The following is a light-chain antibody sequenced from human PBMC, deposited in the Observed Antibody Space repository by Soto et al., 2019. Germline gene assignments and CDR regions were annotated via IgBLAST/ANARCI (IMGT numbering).Light chain of an antibody. CDR3: QSYDSSLSGSV. CDR2: GNS. CDR1: SSNIGAGYD. Sequence: QSVLTQPPSMSGAPGQRVTISCTGSSSNIGAGYDVHWYQQLPGTAPKLLIYGNSNRPSGVPDRFSGSKSATSASLAITGLQAEDEAYYYCQSYDSSLSGSVFGGGTKLTVL. J-gene: IGLJ2*01. V-gene: IGLV1-40*01.